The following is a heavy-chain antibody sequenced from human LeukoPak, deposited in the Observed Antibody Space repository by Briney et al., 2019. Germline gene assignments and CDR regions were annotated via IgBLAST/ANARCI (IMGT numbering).Heavy chain of an antibody. J-gene: IGHJ4*02. CDR2: ISGSDGST. D-gene: IGHD6-19*01. Sequence: GGSLRLSCAASGFTFSSYAMSWVRQAPGKGLEWVSGISGSDGSTNYADSVKGRFTISRDNAKNSLYLQMNSLKADDTAVYYCTRGAGTGWRFDSWGQGTLVTVSS. CDR3: TRGAGTGWRFDS. CDR1: GFTFSSYA. V-gene: IGHV3-23*01.